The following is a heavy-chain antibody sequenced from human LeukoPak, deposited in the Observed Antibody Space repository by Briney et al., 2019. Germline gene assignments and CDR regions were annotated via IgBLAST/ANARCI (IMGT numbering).Heavy chain of an antibody. CDR3: ARERITIFGVVIRWGPFDY. V-gene: IGHV1-46*01. D-gene: IGHD3-3*01. CDR1: GYTFTSYY. Sequence: ASVKVSCKASGYTFTSYYMHWVRQAPGQGLEWMGIINPSGGSTSYAQKFQGRVTMTRDTSTSTVYMELSSLRSEDTAVYYCARERITIFGVVIRWGPFDYWGQGTLVTVSS. J-gene: IGHJ4*02. CDR2: INPSGGST.